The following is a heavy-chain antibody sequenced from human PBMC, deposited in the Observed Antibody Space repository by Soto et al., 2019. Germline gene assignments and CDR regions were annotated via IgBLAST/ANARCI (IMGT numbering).Heavy chain of an antibody. Sequence: QVQLVQSGAEVKKPGASVKVSCKASGYTFTSYAMHWVRQAPGQRLEWMGWINAGNGNTKYSQKFQGRLTXAXHTSASTAYMELSSLRSEDTAVYYCARSSSWYVFDYWGQGTLVTVSS. CDR1: GYTFTSYA. V-gene: IGHV1-3*01. CDR2: INAGNGNT. D-gene: IGHD6-13*01. CDR3: ARSSSWYVFDY. J-gene: IGHJ4*02.